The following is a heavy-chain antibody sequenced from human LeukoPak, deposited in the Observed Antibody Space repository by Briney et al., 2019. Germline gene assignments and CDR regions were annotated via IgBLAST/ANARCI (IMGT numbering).Heavy chain of an antibody. CDR3: TRVHLRYNHFDF. D-gene: IGHD1-14*01. CDR2: ISRSTNTI. Sequence: GGSLRLSCAASGFTFSHYEMTWVRQAPGKGLEWISYISRSTNTILYSDSVRGRFTISRDNAKNTLYLQMTSVTGDDTAIYYCTRVHLRYNHFDFWGQGTLVTVSS. V-gene: IGHV3-48*03. CDR1: GFTFSHYE. J-gene: IGHJ4*02.